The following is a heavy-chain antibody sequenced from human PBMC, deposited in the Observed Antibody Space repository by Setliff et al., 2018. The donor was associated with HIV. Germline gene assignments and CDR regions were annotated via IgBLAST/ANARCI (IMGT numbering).Heavy chain of an antibody. CDR2: ISAYNGNT. CDR1: GYTFTSYG. Sequence: ASVKVSCKASGYTFTSYGISWVRQAPGQGLEWMGWISAYNGNTNYAQKLQGRVTMTTDTSTSTAYMELRSLRSDDTAVYYCAGAQLRFWGRNYYYMDVWGKGTTVTVSS. V-gene: IGHV1-18*01. D-gene: IGHD3-3*01. CDR3: AGAQLRFWGRNYYYMDV. J-gene: IGHJ6*03.